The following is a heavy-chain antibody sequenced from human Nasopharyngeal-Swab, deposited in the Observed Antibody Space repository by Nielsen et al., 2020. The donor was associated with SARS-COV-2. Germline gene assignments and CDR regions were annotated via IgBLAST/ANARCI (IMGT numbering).Heavy chain of an antibody. Sequence: GGTLRLSCEASGFTFRAYWMHWVRQAPGKGLEWVSYISSYGTVYYADSVKDRFTISRDNAKNSLYLQLNNLRVEDTALYYCATACIAAAGKPLTYWGQGTLVSVSS. CDR2: ISSYGTV. D-gene: IGHD6-13*01. CDR1: GFTFRAYW. V-gene: IGHV3-69-1*01. CDR3: ATACIAAAGKPLTY. J-gene: IGHJ4*02.